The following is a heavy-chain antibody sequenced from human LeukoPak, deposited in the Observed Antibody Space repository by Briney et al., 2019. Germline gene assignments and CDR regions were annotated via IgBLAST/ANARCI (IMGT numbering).Heavy chain of an antibody. Sequence: TLSLTCTVSGGSISSGSYYWSWIRQPAGKGLGWIGRIYTSGSTNYNPSLKSRVTISVDTSKNQFSLKLSSVTAADTAVYYCARDSFTMVRGVIITSRIFDYWGQGTLVTVSS. V-gene: IGHV4-61*02. CDR1: GGSISSGSYY. CDR2: IYTSGST. CDR3: ARDSFTMVRGVIITSRIFDY. J-gene: IGHJ4*02. D-gene: IGHD3-10*01.